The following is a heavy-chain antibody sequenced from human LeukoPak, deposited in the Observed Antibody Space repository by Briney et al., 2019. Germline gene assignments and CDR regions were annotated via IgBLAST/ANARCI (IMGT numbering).Heavy chain of an antibody. V-gene: IGHV4-59*08. Sequence: KPSETLSLTCTVSGGSISSYYWSWIRQPPGKGLEWIGYIYYSGSTNYNPSLKSRVTISVDTSKNQFSLKLSSVTVADTAVYYCARVGWRELLQHWFDPWGQGTLVTVSS. CDR1: GGSISSYY. J-gene: IGHJ5*02. CDR3: ARVGWRELLQHWFDP. CDR2: IYYSGST. D-gene: IGHD1-26*01.